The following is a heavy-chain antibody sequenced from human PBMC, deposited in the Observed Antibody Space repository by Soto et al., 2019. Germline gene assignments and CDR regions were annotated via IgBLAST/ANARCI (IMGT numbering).Heavy chain of an antibody. CDR1: GFTFSSYA. D-gene: IGHD2-15*01. J-gene: IGHJ2*01. V-gene: IGHV3-64*01. Sequence: EVPLVESGGALVQPGGSLRLSCAASGFTFSSYAIHWVRQTPGKGLEYVSAISSNAVSAYYANSVRGRFTISRDNSQNMVYLQMDSLRTEDMAVYYCARKGSATTASNWYFDLWGRGTLVSVSS. CDR3: ARKGSATTASNWYFDL. CDR2: ISSNAVSA.